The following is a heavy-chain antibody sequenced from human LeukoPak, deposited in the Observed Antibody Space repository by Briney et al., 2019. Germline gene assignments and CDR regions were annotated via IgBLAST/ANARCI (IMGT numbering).Heavy chain of an antibody. CDR2: IIPIFGTA. Sequence: SVKVSCKASGGTFSSYAISWVLQAPGQGLEWMGRIIPIFGTANYARKFQGRVTITTDESTSTAYMELSSLRSEDTAVYYCARDKTIFGPPAWFDPWGQGTLVTVSS. V-gene: IGHV1-69*05. D-gene: IGHD3-9*01. J-gene: IGHJ5*02. CDR1: GGTFSSYA. CDR3: ARDKTIFGPPAWFDP.